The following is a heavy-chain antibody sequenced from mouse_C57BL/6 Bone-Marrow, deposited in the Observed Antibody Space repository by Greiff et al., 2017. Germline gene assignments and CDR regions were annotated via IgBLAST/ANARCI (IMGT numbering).Heavy chain of an antibody. CDR2: IDPSNSYT. J-gene: IGHJ2*01. CDR3: APGLPTGFDY. CDR1: GYTFTSYW. Sequence: VQLQQPGAELVMPGASVKLSCKASGYTFTSYWMHWVKQRPGQGLEWIGEIDPSNSYTNYNQKFKGKSTLTVDKSSSTAYMQLSSLTSEDSAVYYCAPGLPTGFDYWGQGTTLTVSS. V-gene: IGHV1-69*01.